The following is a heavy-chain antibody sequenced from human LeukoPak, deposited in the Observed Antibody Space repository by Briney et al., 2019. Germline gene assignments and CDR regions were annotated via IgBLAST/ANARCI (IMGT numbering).Heavy chain of an antibody. CDR1: GFTVSSNH. CDR2: IYSGGST. J-gene: IGHJ4*02. V-gene: IGHV3-53*01. Sequence: PGGSLRLSRAASGFTVSSNHMSWVRQAPGKGLEWVSVIYSGGSTYYADSVKGRFTISRDNSKNTLYLQMNNLRAEDTAVYYCARATVTTPNFDSWGQGTLVTVSS. D-gene: IGHD4-11*01. CDR3: ARATVTTPNFDS.